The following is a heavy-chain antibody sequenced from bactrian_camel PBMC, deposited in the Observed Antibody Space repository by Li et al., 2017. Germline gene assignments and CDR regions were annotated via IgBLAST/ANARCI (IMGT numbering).Heavy chain of an antibody. V-gene: IGHV3S40*01. D-gene: IGHD5*01. J-gene: IGHJ6*01. CDR1: GYTYSPYC. Sequence: DVQLVESGGGSVQAGGSLRLSCVASGYTYSPYCMGWFRQAPGKEREGVAAMDAEGKTDYRESVKGRFTISRDNDKNTFYLQMNSLKPEDTAMYYCAANRVVGFPPGTADFKSWGQGTQVTVS. CDR2: MDAEGKT. CDR3: AANRVVGFPPGTADFKS.